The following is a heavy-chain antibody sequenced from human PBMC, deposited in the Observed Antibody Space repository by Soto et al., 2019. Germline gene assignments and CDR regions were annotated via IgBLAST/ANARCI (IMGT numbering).Heavy chain of an antibody. J-gene: IGHJ4*02. Sequence: QLQLQESGPGLVKPSETLSLTCTVSGVSISNSSYYWGLIRRPPGKGLEWMGTIYYSGITYYNPSLKSRVTISVDTSKNQFSLKLTSVTAADTAVYYCARHGSNWGQGTLVTVSS. CDR3: ARHGSN. V-gene: IGHV4-39*01. CDR1: GVSISNSSYY. CDR2: IYYSGIT.